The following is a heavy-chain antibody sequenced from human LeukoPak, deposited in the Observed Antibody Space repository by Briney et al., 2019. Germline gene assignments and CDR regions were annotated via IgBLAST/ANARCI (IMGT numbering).Heavy chain of an antibody. Sequence: GESLKISCKGSGYIFTSYWIAWVRQMPGKGLEWMGIIYPGDSDTRYSPSFQGQVTISADKSISTAYLQWSSLKASDTAMYYCARARYCSGGTCYPDYWGQGTLVTVSS. CDR2: IYPGDSDT. V-gene: IGHV5-51*01. D-gene: IGHD2-15*01. CDR1: GYIFTSYW. J-gene: IGHJ4*02. CDR3: ARARYCSGGTCYPDY.